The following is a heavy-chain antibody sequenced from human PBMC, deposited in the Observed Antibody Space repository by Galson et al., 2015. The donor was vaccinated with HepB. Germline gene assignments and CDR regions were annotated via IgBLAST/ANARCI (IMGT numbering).Heavy chain of an antibody. J-gene: IGHJ5*02. CDR1: GFTFSSYS. Sequence: SLRLSCAASGFTFSSYSMNWVRQAPGKGLEWVSSISSSSSYIYYADSVKGRFTISRDNAKNSLYLQMNSLRAEDTAVYYCAGGVYGDYSWFDPWGQGTLVTVSS. CDR2: ISSSSSYI. V-gene: IGHV3-21*01. D-gene: IGHD4-17*01. CDR3: AGGVYGDYSWFDP.